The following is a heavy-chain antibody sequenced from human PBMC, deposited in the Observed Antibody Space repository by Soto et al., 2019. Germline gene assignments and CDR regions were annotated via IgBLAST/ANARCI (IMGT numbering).Heavy chain of an antibody. J-gene: IGHJ5*02. CDR3: ARRVLRFLEWSPSGWFDP. D-gene: IGHD3-3*01. Sequence: GESLKISCKDSGYSFTSYWIAWVRQMPGKGLEWMGIIYPGDFDTRYSPSFQGQVTISADKSISTAYLQWSSLKASDTAMYYCARRVLRFLEWSPSGWFDPWGQGTLVTVSS. V-gene: IGHV5-51*01. CDR1: GYSFTSYW. CDR2: IYPGDFDT.